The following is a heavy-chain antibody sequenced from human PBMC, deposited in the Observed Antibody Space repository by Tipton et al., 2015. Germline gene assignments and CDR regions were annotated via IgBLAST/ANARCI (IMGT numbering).Heavy chain of an antibody. CDR3: AREGGYCSGGNCYNRDYYYYGMDV. CDR1: GYSFTNYW. CDR2: IYPGDSDT. V-gene: IGHV5-51*01. D-gene: IGHD2-15*01. J-gene: IGHJ6*02. Sequence: QLVQSGAEVKKPGESLKISCETSGYSFTNYWIGWVRQMPGKGLEWMGMIYPGDSDTRYSPPFQGQVTISANKSISTAYLQWSGLKASDSAMYYCAREGGYCSGGNCYNRDYYYYGMDVWGQGTTVTISS.